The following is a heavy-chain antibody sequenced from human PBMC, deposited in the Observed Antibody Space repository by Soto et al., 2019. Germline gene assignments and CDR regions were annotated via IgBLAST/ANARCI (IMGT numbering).Heavy chain of an antibody. V-gene: IGHV3-33*01. Sequence: PLVESGGGVVQPGRSLRLSCVASGFSFSTYGMHWVRQAPGKGLEWVAMIWNDGSNKYYANSVRDRFTNSRDNSMNTLYLPMNSLRDEDSAVYYCATELNDMEAFDIWGRGTILTVSS. CDR1: GFSFSTYG. D-gene: IGHD1-1*01. CDR3: ATELNDMEAFDI. J-gene: IGHJ3*02. CDR2: IWNDGSNK.